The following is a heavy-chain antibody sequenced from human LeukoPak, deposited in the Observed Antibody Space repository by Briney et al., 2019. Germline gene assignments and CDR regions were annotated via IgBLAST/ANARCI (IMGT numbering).Heavy chain of an antibody. Sequence: SETLSLTCAVYGGSFSGHYWSWIRQPPGKGLEWIGEINQRGSTNYNPSLKSRVTISVDTSKNRFSLRLSSVTAADTAVYFCARGYGSGSYYHYWGQGTLVTVSS. CDR3: ARGYGSGSYYHY. D-gene: IGHD3-10*01. J-gene: IGHJ4*02. CDR2: INQRGST. CDR1: GGSFSGHY. V-gene: IGHV4-34*01.